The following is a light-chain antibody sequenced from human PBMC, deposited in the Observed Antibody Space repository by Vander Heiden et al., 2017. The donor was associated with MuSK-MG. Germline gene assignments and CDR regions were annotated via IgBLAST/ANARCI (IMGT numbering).Light chain of an antibody. Sequence: EIVMTQSPATLSVSPGDRATLSCRASQSVSNNLAWYQQKPGQAPRLLIYGASTRATGIPARFSGSGYGTEFTLTISSLQAEDFAVYYCQQYNNWPPYTFRKDTKLE. CDR2: GAS. CDR3: QQYNNWPPYT. J-gene: IGKJ2*01. CDR1: QSVSNN. V-gene: IGKV3-15*01.